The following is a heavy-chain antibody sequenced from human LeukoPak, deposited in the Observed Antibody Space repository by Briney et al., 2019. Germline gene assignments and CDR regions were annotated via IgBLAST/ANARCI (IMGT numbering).Heavy chain of an antibody. CDR1: GGSISNFY. CDR3: ARGSSSWHY. D-gene: IGHD6-13*01. J-gene: IGHJ4*02. V-gene: IGHV4-59*01. Sequence: PSETLSLTCTVSGGSISNFYWSWIRQPPGKGLEWIGYIYYTGSTNYNPSLTSRVTTLVDTSKNQFSLKLSSVTAADTAVYYCARGSSSWHYWGQGTLVTVSS. CDR2: IYYTGST.